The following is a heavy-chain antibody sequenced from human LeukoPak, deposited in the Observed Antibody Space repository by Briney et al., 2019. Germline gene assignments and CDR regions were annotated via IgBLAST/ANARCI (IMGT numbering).Heavy chain of an antibody. CDR2: MNPDSGNT. Sequence: GASVKVSCQASGYTFSEFEIHWVRQATGQGLEWMGWMNPDSGNTDYAEKFQGRLSMTRTTSTTTAYMELSSLGSEDTAVYYCARGGSTNTRRDYYYYYYMDVWGQGTLVTVSS. J-gene: IGHJ6*03. V-gene: IGHV1-8*01. CDR3: ARGGSTNTRRDYYYYYYMDV. D-gene: IGHD1-26*01. CDR1: GYTFSEFE.